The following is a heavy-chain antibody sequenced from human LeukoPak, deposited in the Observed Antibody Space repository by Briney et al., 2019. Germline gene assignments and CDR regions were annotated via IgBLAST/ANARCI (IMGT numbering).Heavy chain of an antibody. Sequence: GGSLRLSCSASGFTFSSYGMHWVRQAPGKGLEYVSAISNNGGSTYYADSVKGRFTISRDNSKNTLYLQMSSLRIEGTAVYYCVKRWSGDDLDYWGQGTLVTVSS. J-gene: IGHJ4*02. CDR2: ISNNGGST. D-gene: IGHD3-3*01. CDR1: GFTFSSYG. CDR3: VKRWSGDDLDY. V-gene: IGHV3-64D*09.